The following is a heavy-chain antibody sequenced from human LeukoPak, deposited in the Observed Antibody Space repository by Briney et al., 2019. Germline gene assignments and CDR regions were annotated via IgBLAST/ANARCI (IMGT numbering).Heavy chain of an antibody. CDR1: GGSISSYY. V-gene: IGHV4-59*08. CDR3: ARRPRYSSGWYHAFDI. Sequence: SETLSLTCTVSGGSISSYYWSWIRQPPGKGLEWIGYIYYSGSTNYNPSLKSRVTISVDTSKNQFSLKLSSVTAADTAVYYCARRPRYSSGWYHAFDIWGQGTMVTVSS. J-gene: IGHJ3*02. D-gene: IGHD6-19*01. CDR2: IYYSGST.